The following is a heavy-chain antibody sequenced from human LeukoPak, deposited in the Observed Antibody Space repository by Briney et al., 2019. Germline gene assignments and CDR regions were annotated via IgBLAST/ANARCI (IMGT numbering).Heavy chain of an antibody. CDR1: GYTLTELS. Sequence: ASVKVSCKVSGYTLTELSMHWVRQAPGKGLEWMGGFDPEDGETIYAQKFQGGVTMTEDTSTDTAYMELSSLRSEDTAVYYCATVILTGYYKSEGFDPWGQGTLVTVSS. CDR2: FDPEDGET. J-gene: IGHJ5*02. V-gene: IGHV1-24*01. CDR3: ATVILTGYYKSEGFDP. D-gene: IGHD3-9*01.